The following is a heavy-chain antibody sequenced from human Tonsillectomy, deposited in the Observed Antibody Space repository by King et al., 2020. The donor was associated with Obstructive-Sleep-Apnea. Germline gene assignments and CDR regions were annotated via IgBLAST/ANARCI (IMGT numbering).Heavy chain of an antibody. Sequence: QLVQSGGDLVQPGGSLRLSCAASGFTFSSYAMNWVRQAPGKGLEWVSRISGSGGSTYYADSVKGRFTISRDNSKNTLYLQMNSLRAEDTAVYYCAKEPRITMIVALIDYWYFDLWGRGTLVTVSS. J-gene: IGHJ2*01. V-gene: IGHV3-23*04. D-gene: IGHD3-22*01. CDR1: GFTFSSYA. CDR2: ISGSGGST. CDR3: AKEPRITMIVALIDYWYFDL.